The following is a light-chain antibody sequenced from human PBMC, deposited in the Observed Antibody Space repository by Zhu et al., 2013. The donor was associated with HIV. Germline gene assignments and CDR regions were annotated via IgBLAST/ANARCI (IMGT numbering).Light chain of an antibody. J-gene: IGKJ1*01. V-gene: IGKV1-9*01. Sequence: DIQLTQSPSFLSASVRDRVTITCRASQGISSYLAWYQQKAGKAPKLLIYAASTLQSGVPSRFSGSGSGTEFTLTISSLQPEDFATYYCQQLKSYPRTFGQGTKVEIK. CDR1: QGISSY. CDR2: AAS. CDR3: QQLKSYPRT.